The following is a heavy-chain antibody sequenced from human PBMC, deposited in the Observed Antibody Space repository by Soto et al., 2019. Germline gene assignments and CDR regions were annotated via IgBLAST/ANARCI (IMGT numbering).Heavy chain of an antibody. CDR2: ISGSGGST. Sequence: GGSLRLSCAASGFTFSSYAMSWVRQAPGKGLEWVSAISGSGGSTYYADSVKGRFTISRDNSKNTLYLQMNSLRAEDTAVYYCAKDRPLGYFFWRCYYDYYYLLAVRARRTSVTVS. CDR3: AKDRPLGYFFWRCYYDYYYLLAV. D-gene: IGHD3-3*01. J-gene: IGHJ6*03. CDR1: GFTFSSYA. V-gene: IGHV3-23*01.